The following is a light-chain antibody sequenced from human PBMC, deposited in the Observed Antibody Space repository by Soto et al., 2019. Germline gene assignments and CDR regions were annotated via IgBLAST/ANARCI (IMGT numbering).Light chain of an antibody. CDR2: KDS. CDR3: QSADSSGVV. V-gene: IGLV3-25*03. CDR1: ALPKQY. Sequence: SYELTQPPSVSVSPGQMARITCSGDALPKQYAYWYQQKPGQAPVLVIYKDSERPSGIPERFSGSSSGTTVTLTISGVQAEDEADYYCQSADSSGVVFGGGTKLTVL. J-gene: IGLJ2*01.